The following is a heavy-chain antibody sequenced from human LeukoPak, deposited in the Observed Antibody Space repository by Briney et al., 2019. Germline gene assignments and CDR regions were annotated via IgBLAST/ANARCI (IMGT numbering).Heavy chain of an antibody. D-gene: IGHD3-9*01. V-gene: IGHV4-59*08. Sequence: SETLSLTCTVSGGSISRYYWSWSRQPPGKRLEWIGYIYHSGSTNYNSSLKSRVTISVDTSKNQFSLKLSSVTAADTAVYYCASLHNFDLYYWGQGTLVTVSS. CDR2: IYHSGST. CDR3: ASLHNFDLYY. J-gene: IGHJ4*02. CDR1: GGSISRYY.